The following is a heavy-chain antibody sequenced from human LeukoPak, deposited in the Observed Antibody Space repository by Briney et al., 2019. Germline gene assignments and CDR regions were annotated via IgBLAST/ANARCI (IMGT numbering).Heavy chain of an antibody. CDR2: IKPNSGGT. CDR3: AKAAAGSQHSYYYYYYLDV. D-gene: IGHD6-13*01. V-gene: IGHV1-2*02. Sequence: ASVKVACKASVYTFTGYYMLWVRQAPVQGLEWMGWIKPNSGGTNYAQMFQGRVTMTRDTSISTAYMELSRLRSDDTAVYYCAKAAAGSQHSYYYYYYLDVWGTGTTVTISS. J-gene: IGHJ6*03. CDR1: VYTFTGYY.